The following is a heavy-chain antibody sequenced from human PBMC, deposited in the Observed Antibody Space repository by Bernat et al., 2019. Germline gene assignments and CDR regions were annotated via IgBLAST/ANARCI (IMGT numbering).Heavy chain of an antibody. CDR2: IYHDASNK. V-gene: IGHV3-33*01. CDR1: GFTFSSYG. J-gene: IGHJ2*01. D-gene: IGHD2/OR15-2a*01. Sequence: VQLVESGGGVVQPGRSLRLSCAASGFTFSSYGMHWVRQAPGKGLEWVAVIYHDASNKYYSDFVKGRFTISRDDSKNTLYLQMNSLRPEDTAVYSCARHINSLIEGYFDLWGPGTLVTVSS. CDR3: ARHINSLIEGYFDL.